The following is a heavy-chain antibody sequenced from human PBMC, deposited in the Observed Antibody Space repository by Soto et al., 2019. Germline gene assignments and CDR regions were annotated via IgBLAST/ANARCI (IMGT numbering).Heavy chain of an antibody. CDR3: ARGRGSGWYGGDAFDT. CDR1: GFTVSSNY. Sequence: EVQLVESGGGLVQPGGSLRLSCAASGFTVSSNYMRWVRQAPGKGLEWVSVIYSGGSTYYADSVKGRFTISRHNSKNTLYLQMNSLRDEDTAVYYCARGRGSGWYGGDAFDTGGQGTMVTVSS. J-gene: IGHJ3*02. CDR2: IYSGGST. V-gene: IGHV3-53*04. D-gene: IGHD6-19*01.